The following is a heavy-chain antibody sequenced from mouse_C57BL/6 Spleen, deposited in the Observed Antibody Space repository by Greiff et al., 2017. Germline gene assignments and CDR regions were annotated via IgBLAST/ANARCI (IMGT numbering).Heavy chain of an antibody. V-gene: IGHV5-4*03. J-gene: IGHJ3*01. CDR2: FSDGGSYT. D-gene: IGHD2-2*01. CDR3: ASTMVKGFAY. CDR1: GFTFSSYA. Sequence: EVKLVESGGGLVKPGGSLKLSCAASGFTFSSYAMSWVRQTPEKRLEWVATFSDGGSYTYYPDNVKGRFTISRDNAKNNLYLQMSHLKSEDTAMYYCASTMVKGFAYWGQGTLVTVSA.